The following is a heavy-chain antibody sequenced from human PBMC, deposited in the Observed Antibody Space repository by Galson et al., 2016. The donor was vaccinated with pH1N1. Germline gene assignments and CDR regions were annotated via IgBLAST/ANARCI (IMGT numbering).Heavy chain of an antibody. V-gene: IGHV3-23*01. CDR2: IEDGGGGT. D-gene: IGHD2-21*01. CDR1: GFTFNNYA. Sequence: PRLSCAASGFTFNNYAMSWVRQAPGKGLEWVSGIEDGGGGTEYADSVKGRFTISSDNSKNTMSLQMNSLRAEDTAVYFCAKADHIWASYFDYWGQGTLVTVSS. CDR3: AKADHIWASYFDY. J-gene: IGHJ4*02.